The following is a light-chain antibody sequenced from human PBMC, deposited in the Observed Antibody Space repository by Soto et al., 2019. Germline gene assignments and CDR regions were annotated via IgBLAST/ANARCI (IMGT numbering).Light chain of an antibody. Sequence: QSALTQPASVSGSPGQSITISCTGTSSDIGAFTFVSWYQQHPGKVPKLMIFDVNRRPSGVSDRFSGSKSGNTASLTISGLQAEDEVDYYCSSYTSSSTHVFGSGTKLTV. CDR3: SSYTSSSTHV. J-gene: IGLJ1*01. CDR1: SSDIGAFTF. V-gene: IGLV2-14*03. CDR2: DVN.